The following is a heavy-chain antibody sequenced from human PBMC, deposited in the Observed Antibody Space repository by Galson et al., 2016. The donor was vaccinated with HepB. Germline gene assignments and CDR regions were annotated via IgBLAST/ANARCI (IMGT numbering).Heavy chain of an antibody. CDR1: GFTVSSNY. D-gene: IGHD3/OR15-3a*01. J-gene: IGHJ6*02. V-gene: IGHV3-53*01. CDR3: ARDLTDWGVNYNYGMDV. Sequence: SLRLSCAASGFTVSSNYMSWVRQAPGKGLEWVSVIYSGGSTYHADSVKGRFTISRDNSKNTLFLQMNSLRAEDTAVYYCARDLTDWGVNYNYGMDVWGQGTTVTVSS. CDR2: IYSGGST.